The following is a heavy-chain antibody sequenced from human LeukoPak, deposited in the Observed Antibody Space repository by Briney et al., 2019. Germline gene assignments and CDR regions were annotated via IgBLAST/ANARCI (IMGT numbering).Heavy chain of an antibody. CDR1: GYTFTSYD. Sequence: GASVKVSCKASGYTFTSYDINWVRQATGQGLEYMGWMSPNSGNTGYAQKFQGRLTMTRNTSISTAYMELSSLRSEDTAVYYCARGITMVITHGLGYWGQGTLVTVSS. CDR3: ARGITMVITHGLGY. J-gene: IGHJ4*02. D-gene: IGHD3-10*01. CDR2: MSPNSGNT. V-gene: IGHV1-8*01.